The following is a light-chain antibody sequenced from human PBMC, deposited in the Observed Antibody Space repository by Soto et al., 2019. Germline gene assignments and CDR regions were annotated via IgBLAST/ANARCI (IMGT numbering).Light chain of an antibody. V-gene: IGKV3-15*01. CDR1: QSVNSN. Sequence: EIVMTQSPATLSVSPGERATLSCRASQSVNSNLAWYQQKSCQAPRLLIYGSSTRATGIPARFSGSGSGTANTLTFSSLQSEDFEVYYCQQYNNWPNFGHGTKVEIK. CDR3: QQYNNWPN. J-gene: IGKJ1*01. CDR2: GSS.